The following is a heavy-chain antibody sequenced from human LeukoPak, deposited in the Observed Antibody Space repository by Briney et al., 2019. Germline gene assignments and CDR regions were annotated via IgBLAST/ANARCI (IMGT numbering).Heavy chain of an antibody. J-gene: IGHJ3*02. V-gene: IGHV4-4*07. CDR2: IYTSGST. CDR1: GGSISNYY. D-gene: IGHD1-26*01. Sequence: SETLSLTCTVSGGSISNYYWSWIRQPAGKGLEWIGRIYTSGSTNYNSSLKSRLTMSVDTSKNQFSLKLSSVTAADTAVYYCARLRPMGGSFPDSFDIWGQGTLVTVSS. CDR3: ARLRPMGGSFPDSFDI.